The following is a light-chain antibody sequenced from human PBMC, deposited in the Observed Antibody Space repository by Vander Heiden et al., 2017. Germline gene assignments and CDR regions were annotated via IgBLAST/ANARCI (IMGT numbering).Light chain of an antibody. CDR1: NIGSKS. CDR2: DDS. V-gene: IGLV3-21*02. J-gene: IGLJ2*01. Sequence: SYVLTQPPWVSVAPGQTARITCGGDNIGSKSVHWYQQKSGQAPVLVVYDDSDRPSGIPERVSGFNSGNTATLTISRVEAGDEADYYCQVWDSISDHLVFGGGTKLSVL. CDR3: QVWDSISDHLV.